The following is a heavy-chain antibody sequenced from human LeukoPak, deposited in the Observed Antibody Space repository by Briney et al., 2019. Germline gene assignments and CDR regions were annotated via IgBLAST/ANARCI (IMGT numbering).Heavy chain of an antibody. V-gene: IGHV1-2*02. CDR2: INPNSGGT. D-gene: IGHD3-10*01. Sequence: ASVKVSCKASGYTFTGYYMHWVRQAPGQGLEWMGWINPNSGGTNYAQKFQGRVTMTRDTSISTAYMELRSLRSEDTAVYYCAKSLNYYDSGTSRRDFDYWGQGTLVTVSS. CDR3: AKSLNYYDSGTSRRDFDY. CDR1: GYTFTGYY. J-gene: IGHJ4*02.